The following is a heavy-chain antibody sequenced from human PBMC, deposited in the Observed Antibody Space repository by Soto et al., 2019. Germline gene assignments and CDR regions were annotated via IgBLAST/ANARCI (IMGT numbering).Heavy chain of an antibody. Sequence: QVPLVQSGAEVKKPGSSVKVSCKASGGTFSSYAISWVRQAPGLGLEWMGGIIPIFGTANYAQKFQGRGTMTADESTSTAYMELSRLRSEDTAVYYCARSWGGYCSGGSCVLFDYWGQGTLVTVSS. V-gene: IGHV1-69*01. D-gene: IGHD2-15*01. J-gene: IGHJ4*02. CDR2: IIPIFGTA. CDR1: GGTFSSYA. CDR3: ARSWGGYCSGGSCVLFDY.